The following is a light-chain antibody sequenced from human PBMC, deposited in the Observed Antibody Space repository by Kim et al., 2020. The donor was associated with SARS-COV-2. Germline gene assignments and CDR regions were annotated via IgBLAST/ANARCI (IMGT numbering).Light chain of an antibody. V-gene: IGLV10-54*01. J-gene: IGLJ3*02. Sequence: QPATLRCTGNNNDVCKQGVAWLQQRRGHPPTLLSCRNDNRPSGISERFSASRSGNAASLTITGLQPEDEADYYCSAWDFTISAWVFGGGTQLTVL. CDR2: RND. CDR1: NNDVCKQG. CDR3: SAWDFTISAWV.